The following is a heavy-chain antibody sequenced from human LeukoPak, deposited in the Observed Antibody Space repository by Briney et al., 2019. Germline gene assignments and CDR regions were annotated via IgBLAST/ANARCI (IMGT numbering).Heavy chain of an antibody. CDR3: ARGRGYSYGYCFDY. V-gene: IGHV4-34*01. CDR1: GGSFSGYY. D-gene: IGHD5-18*01. Sequence: SETLSLTCAVYGGSFSGYYWSWIRQPPGKGLEWIGEINHSGSTNYNPSLKSRVTISVDTSKNQLSLKLSSVTAADTAVYYCARGRGYSYGYCFDYWGQGTLVTVSS. J-gene: IGHJ4*02. CDR2: INHSGST.